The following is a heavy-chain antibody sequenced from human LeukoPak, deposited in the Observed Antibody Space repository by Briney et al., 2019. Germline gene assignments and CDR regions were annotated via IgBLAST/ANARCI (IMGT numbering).Heavy chain of an antibody. CDR2: TSDRGDYT. Sequence: GGSLRLSCAASGFTVSSNYMSWVRQAPGKGLERVSGTSDRGDYTYYADPVKGRFTISRDTSKNTLYLQMNSLRAEDTALYFCAKKAQYDGHYPLDYWGQGTLVTVSA. CDR1: GFTVSSNY. CDR3: AKKAQYDGHYPLDY. V-gene: IGHV3-23*01. D-gene: IGHD4/OR15-4a*01. J-gene: IGHJ4*02.